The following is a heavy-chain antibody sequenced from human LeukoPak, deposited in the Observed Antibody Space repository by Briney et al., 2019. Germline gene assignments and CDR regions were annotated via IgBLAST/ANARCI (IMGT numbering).Heavy chain of an antibody. J-gene: IGHJ4*02. V-gene: IGHV1-3*01. CDR3: ARDMGYCSGGSCYDFDY. D-gene: IGHD2-15*01. CDR2: INAGNGNT. Sequence: ASVKVSCKASGYTFTSYAMHWVRQAPGQRLEWMGWINAGNGNTKYSQKFQGRVTITRDTSASTAYMELSSLRSEDTAVYYCARDMGYCSGGSCYDFDYWGQGTLVTVSS. CDR1: GYTFTSYA.